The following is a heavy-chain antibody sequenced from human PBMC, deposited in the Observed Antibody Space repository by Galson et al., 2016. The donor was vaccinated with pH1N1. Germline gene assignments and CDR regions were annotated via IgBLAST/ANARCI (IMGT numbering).Heavy chain of an antibody. Sequence: SLRLSCAASGFNFSNYWMQWVHQAPGKGLQWVANINQDGDKKYYVGSVEGRFTISRDNAKNSLYLQMNNLRDEDTAMYFCARRYFDYWGQGALVTVSS. D-gene: IGHD3-9*01. V-gene: IGHV3-7*01. CDR3: ARRYFDY. J-gene: IGHJ4*02. CDR1: GFNFSNYW. CDR2: INQDGDKK.